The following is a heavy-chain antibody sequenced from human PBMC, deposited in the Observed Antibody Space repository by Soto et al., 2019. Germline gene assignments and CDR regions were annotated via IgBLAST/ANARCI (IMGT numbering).Heavy chain of an antibody. CDR1: GFSLSTSGVG. CDR2: IYWDDDK. Sequence: SGPTLVKPTQTLTLTCTFSGFSLSTSGVGVGWIRQPPGKALEWLALIYWDDDKRYSPSLKSRLTITKDTYKNQVVLTMTNMDPVDTATYYCAHNSDSLTIFGVVIIDYWGQGTLVTVSS. J-gene: IGHJ4*02. D-gene: IGHD3-3*01. CDR3: AHNSDSLTIFGVVIIDY. V-gene: IGHV2-5*02.